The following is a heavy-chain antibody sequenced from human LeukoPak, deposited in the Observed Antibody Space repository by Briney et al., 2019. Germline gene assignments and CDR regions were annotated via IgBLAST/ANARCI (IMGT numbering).Heavy chain of an antibody. CDR3: AKGRYYHDNSDAFDF. CDR1: VFTFSSYA. V-gene: IGHV3-23*01. CDR2: ISGSGGST. D-gene: IGHD3-22*01. Sequence: PGGSLRLSCAASVFTFSSYAISSVRQAPGEGLGWVSAISGSGGSTYYTDSVKGRFTISRDNSKNTLYLQMNSLRAEDTAVEQCAKGRYYHDNSDAFDFWGQGTMVTVSS. J-gene: IGHJ3*01.